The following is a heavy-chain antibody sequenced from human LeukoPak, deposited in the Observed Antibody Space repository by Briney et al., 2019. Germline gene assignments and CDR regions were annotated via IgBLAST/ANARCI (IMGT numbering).Heavy chain of an antibody. CDR3: ARKEPYSRCLDY. CDR2: IYPGDSDT. V-gene: IGHV5-51*01. Sequence: GESLKISCKASGYIFTTYLNGWVRQMPGEGLEWMGIIYPGDSDTRYSPSFQGQVTISADKSISTAYLQWSSLKASDTAMYYCARKEPYSRCLDYWGQGTLVTVSS. CDR1: GYIFTTYL. J-gene: IGHJ4*02. D-gene: IGHD4-11*01.